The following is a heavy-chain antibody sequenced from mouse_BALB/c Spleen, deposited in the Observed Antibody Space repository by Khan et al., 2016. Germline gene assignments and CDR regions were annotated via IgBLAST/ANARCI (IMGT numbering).Heavy chain of an antibody. Sequence: QVQLKQSGPGLVAPSQSLSITCTVSGFSLTNSGVHWIRQPPGKGLEWLGVIWPGGSTDYNSALMSRLSITKDNSQNQVFLKMISLQTDDTAMYXCAEDDQHYDDWFASWGQGTLVIVSA. V-gene: IGHV2-9*02. D-gene: IGHD2-4*01. CDR3: AEDDQHYDDWFAS. CDR2: IWPGGST. CDR1: GFSLTNSG. J-gene: IGHJ3*01.